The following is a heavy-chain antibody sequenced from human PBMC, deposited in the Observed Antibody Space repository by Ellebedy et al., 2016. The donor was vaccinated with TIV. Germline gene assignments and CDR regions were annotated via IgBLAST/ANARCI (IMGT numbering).Heavy chain of an antibody. J-gene: IGHJ4*02. Sequence: GESLKISCAASGFTFSSYAMSWVRQAPGKGLEWVSAISGSGGSTYYADSVKGRFTISRDNSKNTLYLQMNSLRAEDTAVYYCAKDGPFSDGRDYFDYWGQGTLVTVSS. CDR1: GFTFSSYA. D-gene: IGHD3-10*01. CDR3: AKDGPFSDGRDYFDY. CDR2: ISGSGGST. V-gene: IGHV3-23*01.